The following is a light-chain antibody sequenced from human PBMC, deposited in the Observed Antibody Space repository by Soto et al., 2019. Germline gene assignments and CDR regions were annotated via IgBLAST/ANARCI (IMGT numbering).Light chain of an antibody. CDR1: QSVSSY. V-gene: IGKV3-15*01. CDR3: QQYNNWPRT. CDR2: GAS. J-gene: IGKJ1*01. Sequence: EILLTQSPGTLSLSPGERATLSCRSSQSVSSYSAWYQHKPGQAPRLLIYGASTRATGIPARFSGSGSGTEFTLPISYLQSEDFAVYYCQQYNNWPRTFGQGTKVDIK.